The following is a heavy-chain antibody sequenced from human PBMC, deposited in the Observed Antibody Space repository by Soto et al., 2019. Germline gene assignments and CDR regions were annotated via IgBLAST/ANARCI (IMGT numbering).Heavy chain of an antibody. V-gene: IGHV3-9*01. Sequence: GGSLRLSCAASGFTFDVYAMHWVRQAPGKGLEWVSGISWNSGTIAYADSVKGRFTISRDNARNSLFLQINSLRAEDTAVYYCARTDRLGIPSNPMYVNRPYYYYGMDVWGQGTTVTVSS. J-gene: IGHJ6*02. CDR2: ISWNSGTI. D-gene: IGHD3-16*01. CDR1: GFTFDVYA. CDR3: ARTDRLGIPSNPMYVNRPYYYYGMDV.